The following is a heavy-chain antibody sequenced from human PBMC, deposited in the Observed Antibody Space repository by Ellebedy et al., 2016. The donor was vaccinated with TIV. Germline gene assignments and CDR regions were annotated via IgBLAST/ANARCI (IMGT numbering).Heavy chain of an antibody. Sequence: PGGSLRLSCAASGFTFRIYAMHWVRQAPGKGLEWVAVIWDDGSKKKSADSVKGRFTISRDNSENTRSLQMHSLRPDDTAVYDCAKDSGLSGWYFDYWGQGTLVTVSS. CDR1: GFTFRIYA. CDR3: AKDSGLSGWYFDY. CDR2: IWDDGSKK. D-gene: IGHD6-19*01. J-gene: IGHJ4*02. V-gene: IGHV3-33*06.